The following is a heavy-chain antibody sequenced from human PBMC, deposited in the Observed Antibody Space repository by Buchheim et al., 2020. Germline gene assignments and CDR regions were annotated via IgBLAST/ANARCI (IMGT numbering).Heavy chain of an antibody. Sequence: QVQLVESGGGVVQPGRSLRLSCAASGFTFSSYAMHWVRQAPGKGLEWVAVISYDGSKKYYADSVKGRFTISRDNSKNTLYLQMNSLRAEDTAVYYCARVLVVPAATDYWGQGTL. J-gene: IGHJ4*02. CDR1: GFTFSSYA. V-gene: IGHV3-30-3*01. D-gene: IGHD2-2*01. CDR3: ARVLVVPAATDY. CDR2: ISYDGSKK.